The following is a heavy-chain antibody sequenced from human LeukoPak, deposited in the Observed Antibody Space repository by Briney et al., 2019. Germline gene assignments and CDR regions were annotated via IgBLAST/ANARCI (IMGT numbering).Heavy chain of an antibody. D-gene: IGHD2/OR15-2a*01. CDR2: ISSSRSYI. V-gene: IGHV3-21*01. J-gene: IGHJ4*02. CDR3: ARGLLTPFDY. Sequence: GGSLRLSCAASGFTFSSYSMNWVRQAPGKGLEWVSCISSSRSYIYYADSVKGRFTISRDNAKNSLYLQMNSLRAEDTAVYYCARGLLTPFDYWGQGTLVTVSS. CDR1: GFTFSSYS.